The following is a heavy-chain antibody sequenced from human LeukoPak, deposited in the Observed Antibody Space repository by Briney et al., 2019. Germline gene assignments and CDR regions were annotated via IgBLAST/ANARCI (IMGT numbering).Heavy chain of an antibody. D-gene: IGHD1-26*01. CDR3: AKDPIFSGSYGVFDY. V-gene: IGHV1-69*13. Sequence: ASVKVSCKVSGYTLTELSMHWVRQAPGQGLEWMGGIIPIFGTANYAQKFQGRVTITADESTSTAYMELSSLRSEDTAVYYCAKDPIFSGSYGVFDYWGLGTLVTVSS. CDR1: GYTLTELS. CDR2: IIPIFGTA. J-gene: IGHJ4*02.